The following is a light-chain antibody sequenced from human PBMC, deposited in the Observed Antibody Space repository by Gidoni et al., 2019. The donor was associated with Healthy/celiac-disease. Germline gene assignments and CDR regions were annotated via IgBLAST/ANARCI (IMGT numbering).Light chain of an antibody. Sequence: DIQLTQSPSTLSASIGDRVTIPCRASQRISSWLAWYQQKPGKAPKILIYKASSLESGVPSRFSGSGSGTEFTLTISSLQPDDFATYYCQQYNSYPYTFGQGTKLEIK. J-gene: IGKJ2*01. CDR2: KAS. CDR3: QQYNSYPYT. V-gene: IGKV1-5*03. CDR1: QRISSW.